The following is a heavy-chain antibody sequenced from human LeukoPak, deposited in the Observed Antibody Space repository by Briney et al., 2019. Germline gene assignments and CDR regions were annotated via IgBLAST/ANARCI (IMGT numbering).Heavy chain of an antibody. J-gene: IGHJ4*02. CDR3: ATRGSYFWSGFDS. D-gene: IGHD3-3*01. CDR1: GNTLRELP. V-gene: IGHV1-24*01. Sequence: ASVKVSCKLSGNTLRELPIQWVRQAGGKGLEWMAGFDPENAEIVYAQKFQGRVTMTEDTSTDTAYMELTSLTSDDTALYYCATRGSYFWSGFDSWGQGTQVTVSS. CDR2: FDPENAEI.